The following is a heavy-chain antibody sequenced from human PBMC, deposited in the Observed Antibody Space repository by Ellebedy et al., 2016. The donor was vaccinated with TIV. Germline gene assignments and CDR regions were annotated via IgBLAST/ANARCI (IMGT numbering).Heavy chain of an antibody. CDR2: IYSGGGT. Sequence: GESLKISCAASGFIVSSNYMSWVRQAPGKGLEWVSIIYSGGGTYYADSVKGRFTISRDNSKNTLYLQMNSLRVEDTAVYYCTSRPNGDYHFLDYWGKGTLVTVSS. CDR1: GFIVSSNY. J-gene: IGHJ4*02. CDR3: TSRPNGDYHFLDY. V-gene: IGHV3-66*01. D-gene: IGHD4-17*01.